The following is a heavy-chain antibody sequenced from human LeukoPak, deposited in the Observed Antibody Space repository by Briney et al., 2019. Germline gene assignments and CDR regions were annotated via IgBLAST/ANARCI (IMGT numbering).Heavy chain of an antibody. CDR3: ARDLTYSSSWYPSFDY. Sequence: GGSLRLSCAASGFTFSDYYMSWIRQAPGKGLEWVSYISSSGSTIYYADSVKGRFTISRDNAKNSLYLQMNSLRAEDTAVYYCARDLTYSSSWYPSFDYWGQGTLVTVSS. J-gene: IGHJ4*02. CDR1: GFTFSDYY. D-gene: IGHD6-13*01. V-gene: IGHV3-11*01. CDR2: ISSSGSTI.